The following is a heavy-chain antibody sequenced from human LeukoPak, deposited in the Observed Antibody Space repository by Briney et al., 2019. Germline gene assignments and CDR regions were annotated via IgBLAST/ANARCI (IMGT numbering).Heavy chain of an antibody. J-gene: IGHJ4*02. CDR2: IWYDGSNK. V-gene: IGHV3-33*06. D-gene: IGHD3-22*01. Sequence: GRSLRLSCAASGFTFSSYAMHWVRQAPGKGLEWVVLIWYDGSNKYYADSVKGRFTISRDNSKNTLYLQMNSLRAEDTAVYYCAKDPYDSSGYTFDYWGQGTLVTVSS. CDR1: GFTFSSYA. CDR3: AKDPYDSSGYTFDY.